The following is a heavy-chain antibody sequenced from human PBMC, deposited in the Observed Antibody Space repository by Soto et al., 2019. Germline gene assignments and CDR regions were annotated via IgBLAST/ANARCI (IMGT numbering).Heavy chain of an antibody. CDR3: ARARVRGVIITKGYYYMDV. CDR1: SGSISSSNW. V-gene: IGHV4-4*02. Sequence: SETLSLTCAVSSGSISSSNWWSWVRQPPGKGLEWIGEIYHSGSTNYNPSLKSRVTISVTQSKNQFSLKLSSVTAAVTAVYYCARARVRGVIITKGYYYMDVWGKGTTVTVSS. CDR2: IYHSGST. J-gene: IGHJ6*03. D-gene: IGHD3-10*01.